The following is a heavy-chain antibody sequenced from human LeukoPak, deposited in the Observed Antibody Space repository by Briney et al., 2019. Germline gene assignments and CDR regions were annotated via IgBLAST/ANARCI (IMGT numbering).Heavy chain of an antibody. CDR1: GFTFSNYA. D-gene: IGHD6-19*01. V-gene: IGHV3-30-3*01. CDR3: ARDQPGTYTLSST. CDR2: ISFDGSDK. Sequence: GRSLRLSCAASGFTFSNYAMHWVRQAPGKGLERVAFISFDGSDKYYADSVKGRFTISRDNSKNTLYLQMNSLRAEDTAVYYCARDQPGTYTLSSTWGQGTLVTVSS. J-gene: IGHJ5*02.